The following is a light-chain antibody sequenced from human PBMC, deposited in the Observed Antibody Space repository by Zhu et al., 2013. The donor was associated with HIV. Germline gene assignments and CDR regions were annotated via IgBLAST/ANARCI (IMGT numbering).Light chain of an antibody. Sequence: HSVLIQPPSVSAAPGQKVTISCSGSTSDIGNHYISWYQQLPSTAPKLIIYEDDKRPSGIPDRFSGSRSGTSATLTIIGLQTGDEAYYYCGTRNIALSAVFGGGTKLTVL. J-gene: IGLJ2*01. CDR1: TSDIGNHY. CDR2: EDD. CDR3: GTRNIALSAV. V-gene: IGLV1-51*01.